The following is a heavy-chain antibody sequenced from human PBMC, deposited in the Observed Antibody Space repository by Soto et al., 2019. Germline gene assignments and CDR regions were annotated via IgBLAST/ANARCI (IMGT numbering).Heavy chain of an antibody. CDR2: ISHNGASK. CDR1: GFIFSDYA. J-gene: IGHJ5*02. Sequence: PGGSLRLSCAASGFIFSDYAIHWVRQAPGKGLECVAVISHNGASKHHAGSVKGRFTISRDNSINTVYLQMNILRLEDTVTYYCARGADSSSWYGGWIDRWGQGILVTVS. D-gene: IGHD6-13*01. CDR3: ARGADSSSWYGGWIDR. V-gene: IGHV3-30-3*01.